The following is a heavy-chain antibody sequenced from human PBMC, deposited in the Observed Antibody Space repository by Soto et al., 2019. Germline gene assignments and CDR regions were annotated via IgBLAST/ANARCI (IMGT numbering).Heavy chain of an antibody. V-gene: IGHV4-59*01. D-gene: IGHD4-17*01. J-gene: IGHJ5*02. Sequence: PXETLTLSCTVSGGSISSYYWSWIRQPPGKGLEWIGYIYYSGSTNYNPSLKSRVTISVDTSKNQFSLKLSSVTAADTAVYYCARAGGQSMTTDNWFDPWGQGTLVTVSS. CDR1: GGSISSYY. CDR3: ARAGGQSMTTDNWFDP. CDR2: IYYSGST.